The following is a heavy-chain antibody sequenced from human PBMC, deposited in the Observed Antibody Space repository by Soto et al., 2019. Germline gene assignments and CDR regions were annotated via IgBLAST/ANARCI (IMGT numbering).Heavy chain of an antibody. D-gene: IGHD5-12*01. Sequence: QVQLQESGPGLVKPSGTLSLTCAVSSGSISSSNWWSWVRQPPGKGLEWIGEIYHSGSTNYNPSLKSRVTLSVDKSKNQSSLKLSSVTAADTAVYYCASYDSLEYYFDYWGQGTLVTVSS. CDR2: IYHSGST. CDR3: ASYDSLEYYFDY. V-gene: IGHV4-4*02. CDR1: SGSISSSNW. J-gene: IGHJ4*02.